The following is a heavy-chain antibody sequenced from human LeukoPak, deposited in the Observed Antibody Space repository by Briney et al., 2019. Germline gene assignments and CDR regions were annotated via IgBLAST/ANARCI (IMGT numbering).Heavy chain of an antibody. CDR1: GGSISSYC. D-gene: IGHD3-10*01. Sequence: SETLSLTCTVSGGSISSYCWSWIRQPPGKGLEWIGYIYYSGSTNYNPSLKRRVTISLDTSKNQFSLKLSSVTAADTAVYYCARAYPRYYGSGSLYWFDPWGQGTLVTVSS. J-gene: IGHJ5*02. CDR3: ARAYPRYYGSGSLYWFDP. V-gene: IGHV4-59*01. CDR2: IYYSGST.